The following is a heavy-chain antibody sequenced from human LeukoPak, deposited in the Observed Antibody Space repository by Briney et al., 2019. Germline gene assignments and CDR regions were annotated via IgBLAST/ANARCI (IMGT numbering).Heavy chain of an antibody. CDR1: GFTFSNSW. V-gene: IGHV3-7*01. CDR2: IKPDGSAQ. D-gene: IGHD3-10*01. CDR3: ARGRGVRRVHWFDP. J-gene: IGHJ5*02. Sequence: GGSLRLSCAASGFTFSNSWMSWVRQAPGKGLEWVATIKPDGSAQYYVDSVKGRFTISRDNAKNSLFLQINSLRDEDTAVYYCARGRGVRRVHWFDPWGQGTLVTVSS.